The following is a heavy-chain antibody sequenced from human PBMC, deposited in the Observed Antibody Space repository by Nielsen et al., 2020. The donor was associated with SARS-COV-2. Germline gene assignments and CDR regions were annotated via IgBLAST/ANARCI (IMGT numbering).Heavy chain of an antibody. CDR1: GGSISTYY. CDR2: TRNKANSYTT. J-gene: IGHJ4*02. CDR3: ARALVGATSLDY. D-gene: IGHD1-26*01. V-gene: IGHV3-72*01. Sequence: LSLTCTVSGGSISTYYWSWIRQPPGKGLEWVGRTRNKANSYTTEYAASVKGRFTISRDDSKNSLYLQMNSLKTEDTAVYYCARALVGATSLDYWGQGTLVTVSS.